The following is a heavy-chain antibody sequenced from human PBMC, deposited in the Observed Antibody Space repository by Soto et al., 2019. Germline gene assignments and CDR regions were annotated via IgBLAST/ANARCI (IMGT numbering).Heavy chain of an antibody. J-gene: IGHJ4*02. CDR2: IRSKAYGGTT. D-gene: IGHD6-13*01. CDR1: GFTFGDYA. Sequence: GGSLRLSCTASGFTFGDYAMSWVRQAPGKGLEWVGFIRSKAYGGTTEYAASVKGRFTISRDDSKSIAYLQMNSLKTEDTAVYYCTRVGYSSSANDYWGQGTLVTVSS. V-gene: IGHV3-49*04. CDR3: TRVGYSSSANDY.